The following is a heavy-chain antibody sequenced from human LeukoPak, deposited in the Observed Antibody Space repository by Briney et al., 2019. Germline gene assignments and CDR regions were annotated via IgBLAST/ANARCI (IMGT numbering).Heavy chain of an antibody. CDR1: GGSISSSNW. Sequence: SGTLSLTCAVSGGSISSSNWWSWVRQPPGKGLEWIGEIYHSGSTNYNPSLKSRVTISVDKSKNQFSLKLSSVTAADTAVYYCARDSDCSSTSCYAIDYWGQGTLVTVSS. V-gene: IGHV4-4*02. CDR2: IYHSGST. CDR3: ARDSDCSSTSCYAIDY. D-gene: IGHD2-2*01. J-gene: IGHJ4*02.